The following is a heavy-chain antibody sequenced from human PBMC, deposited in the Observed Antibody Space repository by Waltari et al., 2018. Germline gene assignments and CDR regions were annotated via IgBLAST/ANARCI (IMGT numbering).Heavy chain of an antibody. CDR3: ARAIGIPVAASFVY. D-gene: IGHD6-19*01. J-gene: IGHJ4*02. V-gene: IGHV1-2*04. CDR1: GSTFPDYS. Sequence: QVQVVQSGAEVKKPGASVKVSCKASGSTFPDYSIHWVRPAPGQGLEWMGWINPKSGDTKYAQKFQGWVTMTRDTSVTTAYLEVSRLRSDDTAVYFCARAIGIPVAASFVYWGQGTLVTVSS. CDR2: INPKSGDT.